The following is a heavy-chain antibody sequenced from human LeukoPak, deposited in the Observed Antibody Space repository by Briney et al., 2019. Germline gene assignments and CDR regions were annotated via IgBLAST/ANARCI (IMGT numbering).Heavy chain of an antibody. V-gene: IGHV3-23*01. CDR2: ISGSGGST. CDR1: GFTFSSYA. J-gene: IGHJ4*02. D-gene: IGHD4-11*01. Sequence: GGSLRLSCAASGFTFSSYALSWVRQAPGKGLEWVSAISGSGGSTYYADSVKGRFTISRDNAKNSLYLQMNSLRPEDTALYYCAKGGATVMDYWGQGSLVTVSS. CDR3: AKGGATVMDY.